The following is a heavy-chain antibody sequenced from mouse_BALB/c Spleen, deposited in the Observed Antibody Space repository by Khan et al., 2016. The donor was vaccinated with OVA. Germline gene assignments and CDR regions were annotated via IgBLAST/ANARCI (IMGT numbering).Heavy chain of an antibody. Sequence: QVQLQQSGAELVRPGASVKLSCRTSGYIFTNYWIHWVKQRSGQGLEWIARIYPGTDNTYYNEKLKDKATLTADRSSSTAYMQRSSLKSEDSVGLFCAREEFLYYFVYRGQGTTLTVSS. CDR3: AREEFLYYFVY. CDR1: GYIFTNYW. J-gene: IGHJ2*01. CDR2: IYPGTDNT. V-gene: IGHV1-76*01.